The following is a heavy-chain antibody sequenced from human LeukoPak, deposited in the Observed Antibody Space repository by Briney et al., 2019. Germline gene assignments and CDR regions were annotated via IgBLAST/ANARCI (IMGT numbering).Heavy chain of an antibody. J-gene: IGHJ6*03. Sequence: SETLSLTCTVAGGSISSYYWSWIRQPAGRGLEWIGRIYTSGSTNYNPSLKSRVTMSVDKSKNQFSLKLSSVPAADTAVYYCARVIVAWPYYYDSSGYSYMDVWGKGTTVTVSS. CDR3: ARVIVAWPYYYDSSGYSYMDV. CDR2: IYTSGST. CDR1: GGSISSYY. D-gene: IGHD3-22*01. V-gene: IGHV4-4*07.